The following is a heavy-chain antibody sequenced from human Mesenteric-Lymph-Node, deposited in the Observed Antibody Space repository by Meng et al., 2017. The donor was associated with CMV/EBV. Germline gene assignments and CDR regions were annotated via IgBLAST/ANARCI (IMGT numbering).Heavy chain of an antibody. CDR1: GCSISSSSYY. D-gene: IGHD2-2*01. CDR3: ARLFVVVPAAIPCIHDAFDI. V-gene: IGHV4-39*01. J-gene: IGHJ3*02. Sequence: LRLSCTVSGCSISSSSYYWGWLRPPPGKGLEWIESIYYSGSTYYNPSLKNRVTISVDTSKNQLSLKLSSVTAADTAEYYCARLFVVVPAAIPCIHDAFDIWGQGTMVTVSS. CDR2: IYYSGST.